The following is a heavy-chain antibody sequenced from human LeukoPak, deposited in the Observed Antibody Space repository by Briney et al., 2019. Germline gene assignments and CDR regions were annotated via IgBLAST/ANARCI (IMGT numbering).Heavy chain of an antibody. Sequence: ASVKVSCKASGYTFTSYGISWVRQAPGQGLEWMGWISAYNGNTNYAQKLQGRVTMTTDTSTSTAYMELRSLRPDDTAVYYCARDLRPFGQQLPNWFDPWGQGTLVTVSS. CDR3: ARDLRPFGQQLPNWFDP. CDR1: GYTFTSYG. V-gene: IGHV1-18*01. J-gene: IGHJ5*02. D-gene: IGHD6-13*01. CDR2: ISAYNGNT.